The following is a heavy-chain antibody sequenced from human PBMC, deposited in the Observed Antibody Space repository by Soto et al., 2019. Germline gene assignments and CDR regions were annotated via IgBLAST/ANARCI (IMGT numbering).Heavy chain of an antibody. D-gene: IGHD3-9*01. CDR1: GGSFSGYY. CDR2: INHSGST. CDR3: ASPVLRYFDWLLTPRYYGMDV. J-gene: IGHJ6*02. Sequence: QVQLQQWGAGLLKPSETLSLTCAVYGGSFSGYYWSWIRQPPGKGLEWIGEINHSGSTNYNPSLKSRVTISVDTSKNQFSLKLSSVTAADTAVYYCASPVLRYFDWLLTPRYYGMDVWGQGTTVTVSS. V-gene: IGHV4-34*01.